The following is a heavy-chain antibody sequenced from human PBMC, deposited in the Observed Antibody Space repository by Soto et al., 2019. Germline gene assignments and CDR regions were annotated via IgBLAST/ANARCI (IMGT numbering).Heavy chain of an antibody. J-gene: IGHJ6*02. D-gene: IGHD3-10*01. Sequence: QVQLVQSGAEVKRPGSSVKVSCKASGGMFRNSAFTWVRQAPGQGLAWMGVIIPLFRKTDVAQKFQGRVNLTADESTSSLYMEVSSLTSEATAVYFCARARLSNGDPNIYFFYGLDVWGQGTTITVSS. V-gene: IGHV1-69*01. CDR3: ARARLSNGDPNIYFFYGLDV. CDR2: IIPLFRKT. CDR1: GGMFRNSA.